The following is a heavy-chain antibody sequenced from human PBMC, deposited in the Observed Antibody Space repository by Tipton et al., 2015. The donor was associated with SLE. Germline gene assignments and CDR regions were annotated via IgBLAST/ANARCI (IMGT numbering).Heavy chain of an antibody. V-gene: IGHV4-59*01. CDR2: IYYGGAT. Sequence: TLSLTCTVSGGPISDYYWSWVRQPPERGLEWLGYIYYGGATNYNPAYKTRVNISQDTSNNQFSLSLTSVTAADTAIYFCAGGYYSDRPFNYWGQGALVTVPS. CDR1: GGPISDYY. J-gene: IGHJ4*02. CDR3: AGGYYSDRPFNY. D-gene: IGHD1-26*01.